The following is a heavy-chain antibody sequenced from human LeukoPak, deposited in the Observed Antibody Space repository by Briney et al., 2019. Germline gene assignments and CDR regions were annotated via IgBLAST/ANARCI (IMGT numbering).Heavy chain of an antibody. D-gene: IGHD3-3*01. CDR2: IYYSGST. CDR3: ARGPLITIFGVVMAYFDY. CDR1: GGSFSSYY. J-gene: IGHJ4*02. Sequence: SETLSLTCAVYGGSFSSYYWSWIRQPPGKGLEWIGYIYYSGSTNYNPSLKSRVTISVDTSKNQFSLKLSSVTAADTAVYYCARGPLITIFGVVMAYFDYWGQGTLVTVSS. V-gene: IGHV4-59*01.